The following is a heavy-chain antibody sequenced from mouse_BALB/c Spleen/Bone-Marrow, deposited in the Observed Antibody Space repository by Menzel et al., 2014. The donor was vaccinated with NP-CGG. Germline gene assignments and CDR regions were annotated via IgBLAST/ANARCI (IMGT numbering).Heavy chain of an antibody. CDR2: INPSNGRT. J-gene: IGHJ4*01. CDR1: GYTFTSYW. V-gene: IGHV1S81*02. CDR3: ARWLLPYYAMDY. D-gene: IGHD2-3*01. Sequence: QVQLQQSGAELVKPGASVKLSCKASGYTFTSYWMHWVKQRPGQGLEWIGEINPSNGRTNYNEKFKSKATLTVDKSSSTAYMQLSSLTSEDSAVYFCARWLLPYYAMDYWGQGTSVTVSS.